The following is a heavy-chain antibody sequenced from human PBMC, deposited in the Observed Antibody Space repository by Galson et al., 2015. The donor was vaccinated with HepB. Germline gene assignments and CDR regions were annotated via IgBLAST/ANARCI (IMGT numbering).Heavy chain of an antibody. J-gene: IGHJ6*02. CDR2: ISLTSRTM. D-gene: IGHD3-22*01. CDR1: GVTFSSLS. V-gene: IGHV3-48*02. CDR3: AREFDYDTCSMDV. Sequence: SLRLSCAASGVTFSSLSMNWVRQAPGKGLEWVSYISLTSRTMKYADSVMGRFTISRDNAKTSLYLQMNSLRDEDTAVYYCAREFDYDTCSMDVWGQRTTVPVSS.